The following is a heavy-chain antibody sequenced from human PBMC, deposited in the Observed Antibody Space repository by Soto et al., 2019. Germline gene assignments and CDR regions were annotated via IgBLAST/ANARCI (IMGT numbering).Heavy chain of an antibody. CDR3: AREVHVDTAMVIYYYYYYGMDV. V-gene: IGHV3-33*01. Sequence: QVQLVESGGGVVQPGRSLRLSCAASGFTFSSYGMHWVRQAPGKGLEWVAVIWYDGSNKYYADSVKGRFTISRDNSKNTLHLQMNSLRAEDTAVYYCAREVHVDTAMVIYYYYYYGMDVWGQGTTVTVSS. J-gene: IGHJ6*02. CDR1: GFTFSSYG. D-gene: IGHD5-18*01. CDR2: IWYDGSNK.